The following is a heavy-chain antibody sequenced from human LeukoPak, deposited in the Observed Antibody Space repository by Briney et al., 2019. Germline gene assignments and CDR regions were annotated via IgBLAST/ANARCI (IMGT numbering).Heavy chain of an antibody. D-gene: IGHD1-20*01. CDR1: GFTSSNYP. CDR2: ISSDGNNK. V-gene: IGHV3-30-3*01. CDR3: FFPGITGKVY. Sequence: GGSLRLSCAASGFTSSNYPIHWVRQAPGKGLEWVTVISSDGNNKYYADFVRGRFTIARDSSNNMVFLQMNSLRAEDTAVYYRFFPGITGKVYWGQGTLVTVSS. J-gene: IGHJ4*02.